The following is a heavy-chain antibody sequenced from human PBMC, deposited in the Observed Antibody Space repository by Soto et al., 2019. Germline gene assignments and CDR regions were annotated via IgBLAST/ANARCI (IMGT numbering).Heavy chain of an antibody. D-gene: IGHD2-15*01. V-gene: IGHV3-48*02. J-gene: IGHJ6*02. CDR2: ISSSSSTI. CDR1: GFTFSSYS. Sequence: VQLVESGGGLVQPGGSLRLSCAASGFTFSSYSMNWVRQAPGKGPGGVSYISSSSSTIYYADSVKGRFTISRDNAKNSLYLQMNGLRDEDTAVYYCAGSVVAAGYGMDVWGQGTTVTVSS. CDR3: AGSVVAAGYGMDV.